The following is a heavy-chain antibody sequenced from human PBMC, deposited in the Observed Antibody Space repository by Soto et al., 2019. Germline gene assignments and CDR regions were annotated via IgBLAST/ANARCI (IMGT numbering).Heavy chain of an antibody. J-gene: IGHJ4*02. Sequence: GGSLRLSCVASGFNFSYYWMHWVRQAPGKGLVWVSRINRDGSSTNYADSVKGRFTISRDNAKNTLYLQMNSLRAEDTAVYYCARGPPWGTYFDYWGQGTLVTVS. CDR3: ARGPPWGTYFDY. V-gene: IGHV3-74*01. CDR2: INRDGSST. D-gene: IGHD3-16*01. CDR1: GFNFSYYW.